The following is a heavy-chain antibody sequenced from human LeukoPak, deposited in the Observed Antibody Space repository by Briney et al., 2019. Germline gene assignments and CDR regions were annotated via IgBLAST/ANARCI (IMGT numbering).Heavy chain of an antibody. CDR2: TRNKASTYTT. Sequence: GGSLRLSCAASGFTFSDHYMDWVRQAPGKGLEWVGRTRNKASTYTTQYAASVKGRFTISRDDSKNSLYLQMNSLKTEDTAMYYCARGQRGLPYWGQGTLVTVSS. CDR1: GFTFSDHY. D-gene: IGHD3/OR15-3a*01. CDR3: ARGQRGLPY. V-gene: IGHV3-72*01. J-gene: IGHJ4*02.